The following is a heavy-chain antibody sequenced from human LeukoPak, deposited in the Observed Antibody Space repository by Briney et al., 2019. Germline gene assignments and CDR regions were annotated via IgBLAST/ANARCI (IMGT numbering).Heavy chain of an antibody. CDR2: IIPIFGTA. D-gene: IGHD1-20*01. V-gene: IGHV1-69*05. J-gene: IGHJ4*02. Sequence: ASVKVSCKASGGTFSSYAISWVRQAPGQGLEWMGGIIPIFGTANYAQKLQGRVAMTTDTSTSTAYMELRSLRSDDTAVYYCARDLWHNWNDVARGVGLYFDYWGQGTLVTVSS. CDR1: GGTFSSYA. CDR3: ARDLWHNWNDVARGVGLYFDY.